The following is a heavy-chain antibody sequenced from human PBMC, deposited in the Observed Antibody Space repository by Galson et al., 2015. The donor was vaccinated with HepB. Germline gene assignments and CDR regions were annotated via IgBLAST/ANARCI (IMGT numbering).Heavy chain of an antibody. CDR2: IWYDGSNK. CDR3: ARGAMVRGPGGMDV. J-gene: IGHJ6*02. Sequence: SLRLSCAASGFTFSSYGMHWVRQAPGKGLEWVAVIWYDGSNKYYADSVKGRFTISRDNSKNTLYLQMNSLRAEDTAVYYCARGAMVRGPGGMDVWGQGTTVTVSS. CDR1: GFTFSSYG. V-gene: IGHV3-33*01. D-gene: IGHD3-10*01.